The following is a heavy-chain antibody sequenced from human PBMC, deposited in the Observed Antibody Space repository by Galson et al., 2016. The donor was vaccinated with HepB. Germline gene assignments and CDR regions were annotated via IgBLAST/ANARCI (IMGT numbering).Heavy chain of an antibody. CDR1: GFSLRTNGAG. CDR3: ERASGYYSTFDY. D-gene: IGHD3-3*01. J-gene: IGHJ4*02. V-gene: IGHV2-70*01. Sequence: PALVKPTQTLTLTCGFSLRTNGAGVGWIRQPPGKALEWLALIDWNDDKHYSTSLKTRLTISKDTSKNQVVLTMTNMDPVDTATYYCERASGYYSTFDYWGQGTLVTVSS. CDR2: IDWNDDK.